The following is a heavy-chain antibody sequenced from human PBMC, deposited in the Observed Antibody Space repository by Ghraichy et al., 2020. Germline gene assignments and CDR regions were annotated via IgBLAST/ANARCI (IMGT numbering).Heavy chain of an antibody. V-gene: IGHV3-21*01. Sequence: GGSLRLSCAASGFTFSSYTMSWVRQAPGKGLEWVSSISHSNNYIYQPDSLKGRFTISRDNAKNSLFLQINSLRAEDTAVYYCARARWGYSNSPRAFDYWGQGTLVIVSS. CDR3: ARARWGYSNSPRAFDY. D-gene: IGHD6-6*01. CDR1: GFTFSSYT. J-gene: IGHJ4*02. CDR2: ISHSNNYI.